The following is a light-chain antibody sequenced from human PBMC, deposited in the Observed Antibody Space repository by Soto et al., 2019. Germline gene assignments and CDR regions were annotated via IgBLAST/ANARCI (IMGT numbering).Light chain of an antibody. CDR2: DVT. J-gene: IGLJ2*01. Sequence: QSALTQPRSVSWSPGQSVTISCTGTSSDVGGYNSVSWYQHHPGKAPKLMIYDVTKRPSGVPDRFSGSKSGNTASLTISGLQAEDEADYYCCSYAGSRVVFGGGTKLTVL. CDR3: CSYAGSRVV. V-gene: IGLV2-11*01. CDR1: SSDVGGYNS.